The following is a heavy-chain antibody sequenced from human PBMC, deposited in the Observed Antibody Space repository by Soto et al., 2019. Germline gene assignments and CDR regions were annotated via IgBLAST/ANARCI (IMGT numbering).Heavy chain of an antibody. Sequence: LSLTCTVSGXSISSGGYYWSWIRQHPGKGLEWIGYIYYSGSTYYNPSLKSRVTISVDTSKNQFSLKLSSVTAADTAVYYCARDSGPYSSSSIDYWGQGTLVTVSS. CDR2: IYYSGST. V-gene: IGHV4-31*03. CDR1: GXSISSGGYY. CDR3: ARDSGPYSSSSIDY. J-gene: IGHJ4*02. D-gene: IGHD6-6*01.